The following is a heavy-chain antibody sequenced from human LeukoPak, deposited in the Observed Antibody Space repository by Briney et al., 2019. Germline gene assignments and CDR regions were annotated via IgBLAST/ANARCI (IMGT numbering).Heavy chain of an antibody. CDR2: ITSSSSTM. J-gene: IGHJ5*02. D-gene: IGHD2-15*01. V-gene: IGHV3-48*04. Sequence: PGGSLRLSCAASGFTFSTYSMNWVRQAPGKGLEWVSYITSSSSTMFYADSVKGRFTISRDNAKNSLYLQMNSLRAEDTAVYYCARVVDYWFDPWGQGTLVTVSS. CDR3: ARVVDYWFDP. CDR1: GFTFSTYS.